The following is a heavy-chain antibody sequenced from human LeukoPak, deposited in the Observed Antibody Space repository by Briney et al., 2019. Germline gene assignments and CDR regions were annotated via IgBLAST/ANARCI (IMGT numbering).Heavy chain of an antibody. CDR1: GFTVSNNY. J-gene: IGHJ6*02. V-gene: IGHV3-66*01. Sequence: GGSLRLSCGASGFTVSNNYMSWVRQAPGKGLEWLSVTYSGETQYTDSVKGSFTISRDDSKNTLYLQMNSLRAEDTAIYYCVRDQFSWGQGTTVTVSS. CDR3: VRDQFS. CDR2: TYSGET. D-gene: IGHD3-3*01.